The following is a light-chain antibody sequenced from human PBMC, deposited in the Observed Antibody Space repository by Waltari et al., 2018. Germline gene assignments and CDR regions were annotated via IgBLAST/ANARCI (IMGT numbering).Light chain of an antibody. J-gene: IGKJ4*01. V-gene: IGKV1-39*01. CDR2: AAS. Sequence: DIQMTQSPSSLSASVGDRVTIPCRASQSISSYLNCYQQKPGKAPKFLISAASSLQSGVPSTFSGSGSGTHFTLTISSLQPEDFATYYCQQSYSTLLTFGGGTKVEIK. CDR3: QQSYSTLLT. CDR1: QSISSY.